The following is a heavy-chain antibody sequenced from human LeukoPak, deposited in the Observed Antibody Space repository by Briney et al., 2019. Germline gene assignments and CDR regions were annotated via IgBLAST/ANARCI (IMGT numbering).Heavy chain of an antibody. CDR1: GFTFDDYT. J-gene: IGHJ6*02. Sequence: TGGSLSLSCAASGFTFDDYTMHWVRQAPGKGLEWVSLISWDGGSTYYADSVKGRFTISRDNSKNSLYLQMNSLRTEDTALYYCAKDIGLTVTTSPMDVWGQGTTVTVSS. D-gene: IGHD4-11*01. CDR3: AKDIGLTVTTSPMDV. V-gene: IGHV3-43*01. CDR2: ISWDGGST.